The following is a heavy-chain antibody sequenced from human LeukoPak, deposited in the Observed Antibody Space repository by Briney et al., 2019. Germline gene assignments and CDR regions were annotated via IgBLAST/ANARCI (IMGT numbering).Heavy chain of an antibody. CDR2: IYSGGST. J-gene: IGHJ4*02. Sequence: GGSLRLSCAASGFTVSNNYMSWVRQAPGKGLEWVSVIYSGGSTYYTDSVKGRFTISRDISRNTLYLQMNSLRAEDTAVYYCARVGNYYDSSGYSTAAYYFDYWGQGTLVTVSS. D-gene: IGHD3-22*01. CDR1: GFTVSNNY. CDR3: ARVGNYYDSSGYSTAAYYFDY. V-gene: IGHV3-53*01.